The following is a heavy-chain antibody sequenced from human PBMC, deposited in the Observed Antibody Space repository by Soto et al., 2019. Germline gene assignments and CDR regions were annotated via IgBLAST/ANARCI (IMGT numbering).Heavy chain of an antibody. Sequence: GESLKISCKGSGYSFTSYWIGWVRQMPGKGLEWMGIIYPGDSDTRYSPSFQGQVTISADKSISTAYLQWSSLKASDTAMYYCARQPSHNYGDNHFDYWGQGTLVTVSS. CDR1: GYSFTSYW. D-gene: IGHD4-17*01. V-gene: IGHV5-51*01. J-gene: IGHJ4*02. CDR3: ARQPSHNYGDNHFDY. CDR2: IYPGDSDT.